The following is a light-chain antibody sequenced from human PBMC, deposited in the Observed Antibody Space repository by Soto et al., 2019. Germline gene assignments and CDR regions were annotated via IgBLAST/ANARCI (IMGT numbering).Light chain of an antibody. CDR1: QTINSNY. V-gene: IGKV3-20*01. J-gene: IGKJ1*01. Sequence: EVVLTQSPVTLSLSPGERATLSCRASQTINSNYLAWYQQMPGQAPRLLIYGASTRATGIPDRFSGSGSGTDFPLTISRLEPEDLAVYYCQQYGNSPRKFGPGTKVDIK. CDR2: GAS. CDR3: QQYGNSPRK.